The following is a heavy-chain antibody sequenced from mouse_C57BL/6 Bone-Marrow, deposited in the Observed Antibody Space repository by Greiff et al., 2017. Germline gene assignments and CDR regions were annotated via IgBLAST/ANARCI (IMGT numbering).Heavy chain of an antibody. CDR1: GFTFSSYG. D-gene: IGHD2-4*01. V-gene: IGHV5-6*01. Sequence: EVMLLESGGDLVKPGGSLKLSCAASGFTFSSYGMSWVRQTPDKRLEWVATISSGGSYTYYPDSVKGRFTISRDNAKNTLYLQMSSLKSEDTAMYYCARQGLRLYYAMDYWGQGTSVTVSS. CDR2: ISSGGSYT. J-gene: IGHJ4*01. CDR3: ARQGLRLYYAMDY.